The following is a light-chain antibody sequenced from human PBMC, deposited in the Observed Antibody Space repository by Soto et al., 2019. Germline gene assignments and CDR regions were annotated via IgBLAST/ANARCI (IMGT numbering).Light chain of an antibody. J-gene: IGLJ2*01. CDR1: SSDVGSYNL. Sequence: QSSLTQPASVSGSPGQSITISCTGTSSDVGSYNLVSWYQQHPGKFPKLMIYEVSKRPSGVSNRFSGSKSGNTASLTISVLQTEYGADYYCSSYVGSITLVFGGGTKLTVL. CDR3: SSYVGSITLV. V-gene: IGLV2-23*02. CDR2: EVS.